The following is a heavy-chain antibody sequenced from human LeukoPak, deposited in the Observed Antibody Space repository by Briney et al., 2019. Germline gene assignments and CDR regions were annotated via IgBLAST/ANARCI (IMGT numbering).Heavy chain of an antibody. V-gene: IGHV3-7*01. CDR1: GFTFSSYW. CDR2: IKQDGGEK. J-gene: IGHJ4*02. CDR3: AREYYDYVWGSYRVRALFDY. Sequence: VGSLRLPCAASGFTFSSYWMSWVRQAPGKGLEWVANIKQDGGEKYYVDSVKGRFTISRDNAKNSLYLQMNSLRAEDTAVYYCAREYYDYVWGSYRVRALFDYWGQGTLVTVSS. D-gene: IGHD3-16*02.